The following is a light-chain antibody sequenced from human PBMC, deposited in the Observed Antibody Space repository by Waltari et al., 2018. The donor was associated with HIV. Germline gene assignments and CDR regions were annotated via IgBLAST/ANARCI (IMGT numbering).Light chain of an antibody. CDR2: QRN. J-gene: IGLJ2*01. Sequence: QSVLTQPPSVSAAPGQTVTISCSGGTSNIGSNHVSWYQHLPGAAPKLLIYQRNQRPSIIPDRCSGSKSGTSATLGITGLQTADEADYYCGTWDGSLSGVVFGGGTKVTVL. CDR3: GTWDGSLSGVV. CDR1: TSNIGSNH. V-gene: IGLV1-51*01.